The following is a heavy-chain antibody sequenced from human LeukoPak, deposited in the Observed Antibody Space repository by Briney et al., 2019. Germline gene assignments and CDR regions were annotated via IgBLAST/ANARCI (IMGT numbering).Heavy chain of an antibody. D-gene: IGHD2-8*01. CDR2: INPNSGGT. J-gene: IGHJ4*02. CDR3: ARGGDIVLMVYAPFDY. CDR1: GYTFTGYY. V-gene: IGHV1-2*02. Sequence: ASVKVSCKASGYTFTGYYMHWVRQAPGQGLEWMGWINPNSGGTNYAQKFQGRVTMTRDTSISTAYMELSRLRSVDTAVYYCARGGDIVLMVYAPFDYWGQGTLVTVSS.